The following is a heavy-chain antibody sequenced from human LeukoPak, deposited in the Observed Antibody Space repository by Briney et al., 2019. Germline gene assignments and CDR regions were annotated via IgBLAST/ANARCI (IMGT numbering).Heavy chain of an antibody. D-gene: IGHD3-10*01. V-gene: IGHV1-2*02. J-gene: IGHJ4*02. CDR3: ARSRTGSGFLFDY. CDR1: GYTFTGCY. CDR2: INPNSGGT. Sequence: ASVKASCKASGYTFTGCYMHWVRQAPGQGLEWMGWINPNSGGTNYAQKFQGRVTMTRDTSISTAYMELSRLRSDDTAVYYCARSRTGSGFLFDYWGQGTLVTVSS.